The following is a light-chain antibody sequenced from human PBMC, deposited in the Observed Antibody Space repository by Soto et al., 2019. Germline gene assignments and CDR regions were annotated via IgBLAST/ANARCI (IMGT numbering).Light chain of an antibody. CDR1: KLGDKY. J-gene: IGLJ2*01. CDR2: QDS. Sequence: SYELTQPPSVSVSPGQTASITCSGDKLGDKYACWYQQKPGQSPVLVIYQDSKRPSGIPERFSGSNSGNTATLTISGTQAMDEADYYCQAWDIGTVVFGGGTKLTVL. V-gene: IGLV3-1*01. CDR3: QAWDIGTVV.